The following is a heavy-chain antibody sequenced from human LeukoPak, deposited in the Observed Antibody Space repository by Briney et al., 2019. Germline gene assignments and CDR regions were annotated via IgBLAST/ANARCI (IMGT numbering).Heavy chain of an antibody. D-gene: IGHD3-22*01. J-gene: IGHJ4*02. Sequence: GASVKVSCKASGYTFTRYGISWVRQAPGQGLEWMGWISAYNGNTSYAQKLQGRVTMTTDTSTSTAYIELRSLRSDDTAVYYCARGPVNYYDSSGYYYGVDYWGQGTLVTVSS. CDR1: GYTFTRYG. CDR3: ARGPVNYYDSSGYYYGVDY. V-gene: IGHV1-18*01. CDR2: ISAYNGNT.